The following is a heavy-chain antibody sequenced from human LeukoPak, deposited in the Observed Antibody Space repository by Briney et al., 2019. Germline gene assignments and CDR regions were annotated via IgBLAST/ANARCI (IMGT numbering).Heavy chain of an antibody. CDR3: ARDPDGSEAYFDY. Sequence: GGSLRLSCAASGFTFSIYRMNWVRQAPGKGLEWVSSTSSSGSYIYHADSMKGRFTISRDNAKNSLYLQMNSLRAEDAAVYYCARDPDGSEAYFDYWGQGTLVTVSS. D-gene: IGHD5-24*01. V-gene: IGHV3-21*01. CDR2: TSSSGSYI. CDR1: GFTFSIYR. J-gene: IGHJ4*02.